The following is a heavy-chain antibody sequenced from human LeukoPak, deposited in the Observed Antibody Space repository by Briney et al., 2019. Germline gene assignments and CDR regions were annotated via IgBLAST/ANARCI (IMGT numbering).Heavy chain of an antibody. Sequence: GGSLRLSCTASGFTFGDYAMSWVRQAPGKGLEWVGFIRSKAYGGTTEYAASVKGRFTISRDDSKSIAYLQMNSLKTEDTAVYYCYRPVGATTYGVYWGQGTLVTVSS. CDR1: GFTFGDYA. D-gene: IGHD1-26*01. CDR3: YRPVGATTYGVY. V-gene: IGHV3-49*04. CDR2: IRSKAYGGTT. J-gene: IGHJ4*02.